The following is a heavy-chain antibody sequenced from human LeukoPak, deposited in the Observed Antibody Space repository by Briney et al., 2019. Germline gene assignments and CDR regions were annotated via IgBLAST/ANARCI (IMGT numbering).Heavy chain of an antibody. CDR3: AKHSGLYYFDY. CDR1: RFTFTSYG. V-gene: IGHV3-30*18. CDR2: ISYDGSNK. Sequence: PGGSLRLSCAASRFTFTSYGMHWVRQAPGKGLEWVAVISYDGSNKYYADSVKGRFSISRDTSKNTVYLQMNSLRTEDTAVYYCAKHSGLYYFDYWGQGILVTVSS. J-gene: IGHJ4*02. D-gene: IGHD3-10*01.